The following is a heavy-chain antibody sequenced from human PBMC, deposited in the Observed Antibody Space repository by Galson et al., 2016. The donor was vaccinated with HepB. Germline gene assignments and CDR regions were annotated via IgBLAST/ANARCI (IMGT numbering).Heavy chain of an antibody. Sequence: SVKVSCKASGVTFTNFSISWVRQAPGQGLEWMARIIPILGIRNHAQKFQGRMTITADTSTAMAYMEPSSLTSDDSAIYFCARDVGFETTLIRGPQKEARHYLDVWGEGTTVTVSS. CDR2: IIPILGIR. V-gene: IGHV1-69*04. CDR1: GVTFTNFS. D-gene: IGHD3-10*01. CDR3: ARDVGFETTLIRGPQKEARHYLDV. J-gene: IGHJ6*04.